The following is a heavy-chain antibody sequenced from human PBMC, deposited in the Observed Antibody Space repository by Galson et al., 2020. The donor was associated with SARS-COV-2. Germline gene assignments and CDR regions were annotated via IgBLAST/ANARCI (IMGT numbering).Heavy chain of an antibody. Sequence: ASVKVSCKASGYTFTGYYMHWVRQAPGQGLEWMGWINPNSGGTNYAQKFQGRVTMTRDTYISTAYMELSRLRSDDTAVYYCASARGYYGSGSYYTFDYWGQGTLVTVSS. CDR2: INPNSGGT. V-gene: IGHV1-2*02. CDR3: ASARGYYGSGSYYTFDY. D-gene: IGHD3-10*01. J-gene: IGHJ4*02. CDR1: GYTFTGYY.